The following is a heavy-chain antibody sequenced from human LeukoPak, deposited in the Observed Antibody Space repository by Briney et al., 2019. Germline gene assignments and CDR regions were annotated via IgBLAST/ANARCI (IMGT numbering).Heavy chain of an antibody. CDR2: ISAYNGNT. D-gene: IGHD2-2*01. J-gene: IGHJ4*02. CDR1: GYTFTSYG. CDR3: ARLVCGSTSCYAGDYFDY. V-gene: IGHV1-18*01. Sequence: GASVKVSCKASGYTFTSYGISWVRQAPGQGLEWMGWISAYNGNTNYAQKLQGRVTMTTDTSTSTAYMELRSLRSDDTAVYYCARLVCGSTSCYAGDYFDYWGQGTLVTVSS.